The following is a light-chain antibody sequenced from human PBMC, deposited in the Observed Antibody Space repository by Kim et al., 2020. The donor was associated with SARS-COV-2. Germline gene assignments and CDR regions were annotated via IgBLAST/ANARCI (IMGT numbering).Light chain of an antibody. CDR2: DSN. Sequence: GEKVTISCSGSSSNVGNNYVSWYQYLPGTAPKLLLYDSNKRPSGIPDRFSGSKSGTSATLGITGLQTGDEADYYCGAWDSSLSVWVFGGGTQLTVL. CDR1: SSNVGNNY. CDR3: GAWDSSLSVWV. J-gene: IGLJ3*02. V-gene: IGLV1-51*01.